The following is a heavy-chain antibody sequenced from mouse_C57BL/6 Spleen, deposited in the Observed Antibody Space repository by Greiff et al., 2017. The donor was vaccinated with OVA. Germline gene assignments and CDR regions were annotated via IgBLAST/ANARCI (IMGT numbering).Heavy chain of an antibody. V-gene: IGHV14-2*01. CDR3: AWNYYGSSPLAY. J-gene: IGHJ3*01. CDR1: GFNIKDYY. Sequence: VQLQQSGAELVKPGASVKLSCTASGFNIKDYYMHWVKQRTEQGLEWIGRLDPEDGETKYAPKFQCKATITADTYYNTAYLQLSSLTSEDTAVYYCAWNYYGSSPLAYWGQGTLVTVSA. CDR2: LDPEDGET. D-gene: IGHD1-1*01.